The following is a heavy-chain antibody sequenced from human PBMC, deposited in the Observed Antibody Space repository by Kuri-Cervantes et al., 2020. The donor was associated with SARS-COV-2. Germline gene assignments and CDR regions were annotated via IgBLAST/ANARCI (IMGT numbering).Heavy chain of an antibody. CDR1: GFTFSSYG. D-gene: IGHD6-13*01. Sequence: GESLKISCAASGFTFSSYGMHWVRQAPGKGLEWVAVIWYDGSNKYYADSVKGRFTISRDNSKNTLYLQMNSLRAEDTAVYYCARDSPIAAAEYYYYYYMDVWGKGTTVTGSS. CDR2: IWYDGSNK. V-gene: IGHV3-33*01. CDR3: ARDSPIAAAEYYYYYYMDV. J-gene: IGHJ6*03.